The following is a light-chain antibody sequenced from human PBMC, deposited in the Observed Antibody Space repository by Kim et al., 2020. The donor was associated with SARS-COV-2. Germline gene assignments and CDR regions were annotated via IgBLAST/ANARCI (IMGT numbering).Light chain of an antibody. Sequence: QSALTQPASVSGSPGQSITISCTGTSSDVGGYNYVSWYQQHPGKAPKLMIYDVSKRPSGVSNRFSGSKSGNTASLTISGLHAEGEADYYCSSYTSSSGWVWGGGTQLTVL. CDR3: SSYTSSSGWV. CDR1: SSDVGGYNY. V-gene: IGLV2-14*01. CDR2: DVS. J-gene: IGLJ3*02.